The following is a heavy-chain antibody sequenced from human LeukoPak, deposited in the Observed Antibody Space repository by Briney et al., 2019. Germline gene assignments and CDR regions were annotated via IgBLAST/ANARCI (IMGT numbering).Heavy chain of an antibody. CDR3: ARTYCSSTSCYTQWFDP. V-gene: IGHV1-69*02. D-gene: IGHD2-2*01. CDR2: IIPMLGIV. J-gene: IGHJ5*02. CDR1: GGTFSSYI. Sequence: SVKVSCKASGGTFSSYIISWVRQAPGQGLEWMGRIIPMLGIVNYAQKLQGRVTITADQSTSTAYMELSSLRSEDTAIYYCARTYCSSTSCYTQWFDPWGQGTLVTVSS.